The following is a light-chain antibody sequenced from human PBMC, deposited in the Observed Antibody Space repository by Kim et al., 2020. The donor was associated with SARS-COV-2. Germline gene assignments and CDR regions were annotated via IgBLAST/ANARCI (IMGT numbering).Light chain of an antibody. CDR3: QQYASAPDT. V-gene: IGKV3-20*01. J-gene: IGKJ2*01. CDR1: QSVSRNY. Sequence: LSPGERATLSCRASQSVSRNYIAWYQQKPGQAPRALIYGASNRAAGIPDRFIGSGSGTDFTLTISRLEPEDFAVYYCQQYASAPDTFGQGTKLEIK. CDR2: GAS.